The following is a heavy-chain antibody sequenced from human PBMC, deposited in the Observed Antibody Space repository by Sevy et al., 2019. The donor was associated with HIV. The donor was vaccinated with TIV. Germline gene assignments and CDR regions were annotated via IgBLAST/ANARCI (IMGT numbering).Heavy chain of an antibody. V-gene: IGHV3-23*01. Sequence: GWSLRLSCAASGFTFSSYAMTWVRQAPGKGLEWVSAISGSGGYTYYADSVKGRFTISRDNSKKTLDLQMHSLRAEDTAVYYCAKEGYESSGYYHWGQGTLVTVSS. D-gene: IGHD3-22*01. CDR1: GFTFSSYA. J-gene: IGHJ5*02. CDR3: AKEGYESSGYYH. CDR2: ISGSGGYT.